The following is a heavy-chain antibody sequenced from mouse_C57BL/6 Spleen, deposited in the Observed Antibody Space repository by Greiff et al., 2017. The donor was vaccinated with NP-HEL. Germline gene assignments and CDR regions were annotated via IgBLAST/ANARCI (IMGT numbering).Heavy chain of an antibody. CDR3: ARHGSSYEYFDV. CDR2: INPNNGGT. CDR1: GYTFTDYN. Sequence: EVQLQQSGPELVKPGASVKIPCKASGYTFTDYNMDWVKQSHGKSLEWIGDINPNNGGTIYNQKFKGKATLTVDKSSSTAYMGLRSLTSEDTAVYDCARHGSSYEYFDVWGTGTTVTVSS. D-gene: IGHD1-1*01. J-gene: IGHJ1*03. V-gene: IGHV1-18*01.